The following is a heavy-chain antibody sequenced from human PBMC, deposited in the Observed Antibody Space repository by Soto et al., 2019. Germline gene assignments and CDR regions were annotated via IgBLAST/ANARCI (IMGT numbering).Heavy chain of an antibody. CDR1: GYTFANYW. V-gene: IGHV5-51*01. J-gene: IGHJ6*02. CDR2: VYPGDPDT. D-gene: IGHD3-22*01. Sequence: PGESLKISCRGSGYTFANYWIGWVRQMPGKGLEWMGIVYPGDPDTRYNPSFQGRVAISADKSITTAYLQWSSLKASDTAMYYCARQVAGFYYDSSGYYYPGMDVWGQGTTVTVSS. CDR3: ARQVAGFYYDSSGYYYPGMDV.